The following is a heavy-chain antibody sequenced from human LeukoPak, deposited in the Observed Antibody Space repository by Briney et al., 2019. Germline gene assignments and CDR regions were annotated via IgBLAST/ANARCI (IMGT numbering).Heavy chain of an antibody. Sequence: GGSLRLSCEASGFTFSMYGMSLVRQAPGKGLESVSLISGNGGTTYYGGSVKGRFVISRDNSQKKVFLQINSLRAEDTAVYYCAKDGRGYDLVGGYYYYFYMDVWGKGTTVTVSS. J-gene: IGHJ6*03. D-gene: IGHD5-12*01. CDR3: AKDGRGYDLVGGYYYYFYMDV. CDR1: GFTFSMYG. V-gene: IGHV3-23*01. CDR2: ISGNGGTT.